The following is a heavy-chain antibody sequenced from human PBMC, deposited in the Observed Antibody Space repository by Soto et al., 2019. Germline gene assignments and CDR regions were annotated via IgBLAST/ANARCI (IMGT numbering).Heavy chain of an antibody. D-gene: IGHD1-1*01. CDR3: AQALVFTGGDGFDI. J-gene: IGHJ3*02. CDR1: GGSITTGGRY. CDR2: IYYSGNT. V-gene: IGHV4-31*02. Sequence: QVRLQEWGPGLVKPSQTLSLKCSVSGGSITTGGRYWSWIRQLPGKGLEWIGDIYYSGNTYYNASLKSRATILVEAAKNQFSLKLSSVTAADTAVYYCAQALVFTGGDGFDIWGQGRLVTVSS.